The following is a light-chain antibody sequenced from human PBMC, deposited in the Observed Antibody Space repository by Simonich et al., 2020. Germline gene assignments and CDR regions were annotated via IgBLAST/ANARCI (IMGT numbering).Light chain of an antibody. CDR3: CSYAGSSTFGV. J-gene: IGLJ3*02. CDR2: DVS. CDR1: SSDVGGYNY. Sequence: QSALTQPASVSGSPGQSITISCTGTSSDVGGYNYVSWYQQHPGKAPKLVIYDVSNRPSGVSNRFSGSKSGNTASLTISGLQAEDEADYYCCSYAGSSTFGVFGGGTKLTVL. V-gene: IGLV2-14*03.